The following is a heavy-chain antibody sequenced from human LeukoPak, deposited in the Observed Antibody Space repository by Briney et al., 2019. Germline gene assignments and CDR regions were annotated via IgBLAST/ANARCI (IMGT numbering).Heavy chain of an antibody. Sequence: PSETLSLTCTVSGGSISSGGYYWSWIRQHPGKGLEWIGYIYYSGSTYYNPSLKSRVTISVDTSKNQFSLKRSSVTAADTAVYYCARGGNPQQLPIGYYFDYWGQGTLVTVSS. J-gene: IGHJ4*02. CDR3: ARGGNPQQLPIGYYFDY. V-gene: IGHV4-31*03. CDR2: IYYSGST. CDR1: GGSISSGGYY. D-gene: IGHD6-13*01.